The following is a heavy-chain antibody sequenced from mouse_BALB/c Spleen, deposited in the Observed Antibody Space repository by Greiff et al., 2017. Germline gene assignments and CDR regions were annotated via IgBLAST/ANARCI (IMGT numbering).Heavy chain of an antibody. CDR2: ISNGGGST. J-gene: IGHJ2*01. D-gene: IGHD4-1*01. CDR3: ARQNLGDFDY. V-gene: IGHV5-12-2*01. CDR1: GFTFSSYT. Sequence: EVKLMESGGGLVQPGGSLKLSCAASGFTFSSYTMSWVRQTPEKRLEWVAYISNGGGSTYYPDTVKGRFTISRDNAKNTLYLQMSSLKSEDTAMYYCARQNLGDFDYWGQGTTLTVSS.